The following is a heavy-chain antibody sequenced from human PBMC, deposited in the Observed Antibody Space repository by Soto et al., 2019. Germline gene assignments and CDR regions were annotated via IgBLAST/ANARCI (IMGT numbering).Heavy chain of an antibody. CDR1: GFTFSSYW. CDR3: ARVPRARYYDSSGYYGY. Sequence: GGSLRLSCAASGFTFSSYWMSWGRQAPGKGLEWVANIKQDGSEKYYGDSVKGRFTISRDTAKNSLYLQMNSLRAEDTAVYYCARVPRARYYDSSGYYGYWGQGTLVTVSS. V-gene: IGHV3-7*01. J-gene: IGHJ4*02. CDR2: IKQDGSEK. D-gene: IGHD3-22*01.